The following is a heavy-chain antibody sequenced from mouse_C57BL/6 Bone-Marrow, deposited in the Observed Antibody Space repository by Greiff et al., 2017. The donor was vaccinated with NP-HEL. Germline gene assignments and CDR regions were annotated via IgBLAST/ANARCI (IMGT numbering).Heavy chain of an antibody. CDR2: INPSSGYT. V-gene: IGHV1-7*01. CDR3: ARDRASTGTRAMDY. Sequence: QVQLQQSGAELAKPGASVKLSCKASGYTFTSYWMHWVKQRPGPGLEWIGYINPSSGYTKYNQKFKDKATLTADKSSSTAYMQLSSLTYEDSAVDCCARDRASTGTRAMDYGGQGTAVTVSS. J-gene: IGHJ4*01. CDR1: GYTFTSYW. D-gene: IGHD4-1*02.